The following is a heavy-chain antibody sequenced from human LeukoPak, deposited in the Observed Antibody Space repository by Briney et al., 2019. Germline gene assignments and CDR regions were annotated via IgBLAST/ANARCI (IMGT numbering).Heavy chain of an antibody. CDR2: IKEDGSEK. V-gene: IGHV3-7*01. CDR3: ALNPDYYGSGSFDY. CDR1: GFTFSSYW. J-gene: IGHJ4*02. D-gene: IGHD3-10*01. Sequence: PGGSLRLSCAASGFTFSSYWMSWVRQAPGKGLEWVADIKEDGSEKYYVDSVKGRFTISRDNAKNSLYLQMNSLKAEDTAVYYCALNPDYYGSGSFDYWGQGTPVTVSS.